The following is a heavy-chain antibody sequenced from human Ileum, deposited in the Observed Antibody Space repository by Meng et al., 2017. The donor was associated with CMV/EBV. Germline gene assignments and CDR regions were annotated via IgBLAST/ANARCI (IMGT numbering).Heavy chain of an antibody. V-gene: IGHV2-5*02. CDR2: IYWDDDK. Sequence: QITLKESGPTLVKPTPTLTLTCTFSGFSLSASGVGVGWIRQPPGKALEWLALIYWDDDKRYSPSLKSRLTITKDTSNNQVVLIMTNMDPVDTATYYCAHSSDYYDSSGELNYWGQGTLVTVSS. CDR3: AHSSDYYDSSGELNY. CDR1: GFSLSASGVG. J-gene: IGHJ4*02. D-gene: IGHD3-22*01.